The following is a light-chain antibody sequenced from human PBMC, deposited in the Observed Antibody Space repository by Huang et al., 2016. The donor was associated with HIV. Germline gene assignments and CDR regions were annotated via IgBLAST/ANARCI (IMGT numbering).Light chain of an antibody. CDR2: GES. Sequence: EIVMTQSPATLSVSPGERATLSCRASQSVSSNVALYTQKPGQAPRLLIYGESAMATGVAARFSGSGAGTEFTLSINSLRSEDFAVYYCQQYNDWPQTFGGGTKVEIK. CDR1: QSVSSN. CDR3: QQYNDWPQT. V-gene: IGKV3-15*01. J-gene: IGKJ4*01.